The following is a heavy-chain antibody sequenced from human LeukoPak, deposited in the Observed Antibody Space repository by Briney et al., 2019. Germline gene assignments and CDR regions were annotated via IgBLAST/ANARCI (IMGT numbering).Heavy chain of an antibody. CDR1: GGSISSSSYY. V-gene: IGHV4-39*01. Sequence: SETLSLTCSVSGGSISSSSYYWGWIRQPPGKGLEWIGSIYYSGSTYYIPSLKGRVTISVDTSKNQFSLKLSSVTAADTAVYYCARRYYYDSSGYYYEYYFDYWGQGTLVTVSS. CDR3: ARRYYYDSSGYYYEYYFDY. J-gene: IGHJ4*02. D-gene: IGHD3-22*01. CDR2: IYYSGST.